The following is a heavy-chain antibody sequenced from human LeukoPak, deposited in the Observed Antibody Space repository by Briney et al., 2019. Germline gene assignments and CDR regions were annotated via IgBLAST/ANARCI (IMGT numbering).Heavy chain of an antibody. CDR3: ARVVRGAVTSNWFDP. CDR1: GDSISDFS. V-gene: IGHV4-59*01. J-gene: IGHJ5*02. D-gene: IGHD2-21*02. Sequence: SETLSLTCTVSGDSISDFSWTWIRQTPGKGLEWIGFISSSGTSNYSPSLESRVSFSLDTSKSQFSLSLKSVTAADTAAYYCARVVRGAVTSNWFDPWGQGILVTVSS. CDR2: ISSSGTS.